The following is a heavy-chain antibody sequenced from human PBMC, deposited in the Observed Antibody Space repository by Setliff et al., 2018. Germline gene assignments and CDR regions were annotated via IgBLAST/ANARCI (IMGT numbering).Heavy chain of an antibody. CDR2: SNQDGSEN. Sequence: GGSLRLSCAASGSTFSIYYMGWVRQAPGKGLEWVANSNQDGSENYYVDSVKGRFTISRDNTKNPLYLQMNSLRVEDTAVYYCAKSHSSWPIFIDYWGQGTLVTVSS. D-gene: IGHD6-13*01. J-gene: IGHJ4*02. V-gene: IGHV3-7*03. CDR3: AKSHSSWPIFIDY. CDR1: GSTFSIYY.